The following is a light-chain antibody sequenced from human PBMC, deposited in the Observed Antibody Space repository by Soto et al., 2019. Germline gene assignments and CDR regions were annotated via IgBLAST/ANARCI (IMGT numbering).Light chain of an antibody. V-gene: IGLV1-44*01. J-gene: IGLJ1*01. CDR3: VAWDGSLNGYV. Sequence: QSVLTQPPSASGTPGQRVSISCSGRASDIGTNTVNWYQQFPGTAPKLPLHSNDQRPSGVPDRFSGSKSGTSASLAISGLQSEDEADYYCVAWDGSLNGYVFGTGTKLTVL. CDR2: SND. CDR1: ASDIGTNT.